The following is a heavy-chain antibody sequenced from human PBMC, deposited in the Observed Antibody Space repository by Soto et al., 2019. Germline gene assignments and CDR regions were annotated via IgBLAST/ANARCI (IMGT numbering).Heavy chain of an antibody. Sequence: GASVKVSCKASGYTFTGYYMHWVRQAPGQGLEWMGWINPNSGGTNYAQKFQGWVTMTRDTSISTAYMELSRLRSDDTAVYYCARVIKGGYANDAFDIWGQGTMVTVSS. V-gene: IGHV1-2*04. CDR2: INPNSGGT. CDR3: ARVIKGGYANDAFDI. J-gene: IGHJ3*02. D-gene: IGHD5-12*01. CDR1: GYTFTGYY.